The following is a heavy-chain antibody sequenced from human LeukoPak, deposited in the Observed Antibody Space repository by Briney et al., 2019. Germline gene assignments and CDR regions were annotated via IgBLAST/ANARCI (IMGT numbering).Heavy chain of an antibody. CDR3: VKDSVRGYSGYGNDGFEI. Sequence: GGSLRLSCAASGFSFSTYPISWVRQAPGKGLEWVSAVSVGGSNTYYADSVKGRFTISRDNTKNMLYPQMNSLRAEDTAVYYCVKDSVRGYSGYGNDGFEIWGQGTMVTVSS. CDR2: VSVGGSNT. D-gene: IGHD5-12*01. CDR1: GFSFSTYP. J-gene: IGHJ3*02. V-gene: IGHV3-23*01.